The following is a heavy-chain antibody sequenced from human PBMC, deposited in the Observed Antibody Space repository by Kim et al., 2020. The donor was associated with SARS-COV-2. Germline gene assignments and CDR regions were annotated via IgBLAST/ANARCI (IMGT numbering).Heavy chain of an antibody. V-gene: IGHV4-39*01. J-gene: IGHJ2*01. CDR2: IYYSGST. CDR3: ARHLRNWYFDL. CDR1: GGSISSSDYY. Sequence: SETLSLTSSVSGGSISSSDYYWGWIRQPPGKGLEWIATIYYSGSTYYNPSLKGRVTISVDTSKKQFSLRLSSVTAADAAVYYCARHLRNWYFDLWGRGTL.